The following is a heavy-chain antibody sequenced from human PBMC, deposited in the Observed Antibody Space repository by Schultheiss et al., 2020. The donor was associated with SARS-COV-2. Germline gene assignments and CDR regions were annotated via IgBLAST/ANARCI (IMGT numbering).Heavy chain of an antibody. J-gene: IGHJ6*02. Sequence: SETLSLTCTVSGGSISSSSYYWGWIRQPPGKGLEWIGYIYYSGSTNYNPSLKSRVTISVDTSKNQFSLKLSSVTAADTAVYYCARGKIVGGYHYYYYGMDVWGQGTTVTVSS. CDR1: GGSISSSSYY. CDR2: IYYSGST. CDR3: ARGKIVGGYHYYYYGMDV. D-gene: IGHD2/OR15-2a*01. V-gene: IGHV4-61*05.